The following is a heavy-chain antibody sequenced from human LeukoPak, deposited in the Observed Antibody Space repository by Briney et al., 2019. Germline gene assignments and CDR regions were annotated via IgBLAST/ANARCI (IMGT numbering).Heavy chain of an antibody. J-gene: IGHJ4*02. V-gene: IGHV3-74*01. D-gene: IGHD3-10*01. CDR1: GFTFSRYW. Sequence: GGSLRLSCAASGFTFSRYWMYCVRQVPGKGLVWVSRINPDGKDITYADSVKGRFTVSRDNAKNTLYLQIDSLRAEDTAVYYCLRGKPFDYWGQGTLVTVSS. CDR2: INPDGKDI. CDR3: LRGKPFDY.